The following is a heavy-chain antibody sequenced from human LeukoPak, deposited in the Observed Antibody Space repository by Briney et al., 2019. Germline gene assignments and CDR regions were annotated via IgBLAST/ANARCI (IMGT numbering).Heavy chain of an antibody. D-gene: IGHD3-10*01. Sequence: SETLSLTCTVSGGSIRSGDYYWSWIRQPPGKGLEWIGYTASPYHNPSLKSRVTISIDTSKNQISLKLDSVTASDTAVYYCARSTNHDASGSYYFDSWGQGILVTVTT. CDR1: GGSIRSGDYY. J-gene: IGHJ4*02. CDR3: ARSTNHDASGSYYFDS. CDR2: YTASP. V-gene: IGHV4-30-4*01.